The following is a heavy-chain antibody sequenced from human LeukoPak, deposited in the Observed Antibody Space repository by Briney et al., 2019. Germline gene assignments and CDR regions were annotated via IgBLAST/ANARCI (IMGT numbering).Heavy chain of an antibody. Sequence: GASLRLSCAASGFTFSSYAVGWVRQAPGKGLEWVSAISGSGGSTYYADSVKGRFTISRDNSKNTLYLQMNSLRAEDTAVYYCAKDPQSRYCSSTSCYGPVWFDPWGQGTLVTVSS. CDR2: ISGSGGST. CDR1: GFTFSSYA. J-gene: IGHJ5*02. D-gene: IGHD2-2*01. CDR3: AKDPQSRYCSSTSCYGPVWFDP. V-gene: IGHV3-23*01.